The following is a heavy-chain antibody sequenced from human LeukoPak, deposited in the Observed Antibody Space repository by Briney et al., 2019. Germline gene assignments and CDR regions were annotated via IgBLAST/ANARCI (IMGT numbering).Heavy chain of an antibody. CDR3: ARDRCTNGVCYLDY. J-gene: IGHJ4*02. V-gene: IGHV3-33*01. CDR2: RCYDGSNK. D-gene: IGHD2-8*01. CDR1: GFTFSNYV. Sequence: GGSLTLFPSPSGFTFSNYVIHWVPQAPRRGLVCVAVRCYDGSNKYCVDSVKGRFTISRDNSRNTLSLQMNKLRAEDTAVYYCARDRCTNGVCYLDYWGQGTMVTVSS.